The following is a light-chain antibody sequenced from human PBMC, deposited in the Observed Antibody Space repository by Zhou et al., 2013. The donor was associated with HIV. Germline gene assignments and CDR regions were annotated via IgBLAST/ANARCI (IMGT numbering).Light chain of an antibody. Sequence: EIVLTQSPGTLSLSPGERATLSCRASQSVSSSFLAWYQHKPGQAPRLLIYDASNRATGIPARFSGSGSGTDFTLTISSLEPEDFAVYYCLHRNNWPPIFTFGPGTKVDVK. CDR1: QSVSSSF. CDR3: LHRNNWPPIFT. V-gene: IGKV3D-20*02. CDR2: DAS. J-gene: IGKJ3*01.